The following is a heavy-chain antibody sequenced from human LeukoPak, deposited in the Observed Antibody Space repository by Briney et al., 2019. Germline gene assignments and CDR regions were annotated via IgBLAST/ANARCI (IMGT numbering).Heavy chain of an antibody. CDR2: IYYSGTT. Sequence: SETPSLNCTISGGSISSSDYYWAWVRQPPGTGLEWLGSIYYSGTTYYKPSLKSRVTVSVDTSKNQFSLKLSSVTAADTAVYFCASYMIRGPYHFDYWGQGTLVSVSS. V-gene: IGHV4-39*01. D-gene: IGHD3-10*01. J-gene: IGHJ4*02. CDR1: GGSISSSDYY. CDR3: ASYMIRGPYHFDY.